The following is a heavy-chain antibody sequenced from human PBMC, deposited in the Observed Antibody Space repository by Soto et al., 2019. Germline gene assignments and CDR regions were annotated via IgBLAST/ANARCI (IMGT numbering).Heavy chain of an antibody. CDR1: GFTFNNYA. Sequence: PGGSLRLSCAASGFTFNNYAMGWVRQAPGKGLQWVSSISPSGDSTYYRDSVKGRFTISRDNSKNTLYVQMTSLRVEDTAVYYCARDADYPDGTGYYRAWWYYPIDVWGQGTTVTVSS. J-gene: IGHJ6*02. V-gene: IGHV3-23*01. CDR2: ISPSGDST. D-gene: IGHD3-22*01. CDR3: ARDADYPDGTGYYRAWWYYPIDV.